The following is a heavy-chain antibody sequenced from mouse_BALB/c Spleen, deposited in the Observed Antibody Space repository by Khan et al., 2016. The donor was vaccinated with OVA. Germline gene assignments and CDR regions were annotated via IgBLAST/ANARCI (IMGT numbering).Heavy chain of an antibody. CDR2: ISYSGST. Sequence: EVKLLESGPGLVKPSQSLSLTCTVTGYSITSDYAWNWIRQFPGNKLEWMGYISYSGSTSYNPSLKSQISITRDTSKNQFFLQLNSVTTEDTATYYCARSIMANWGQGTTRTVSS. J-gene: IGHJ2*01. CDR1: GYSITSDYA. V-gene: IGHV3-2*02. CDR3: ARSIMAN.